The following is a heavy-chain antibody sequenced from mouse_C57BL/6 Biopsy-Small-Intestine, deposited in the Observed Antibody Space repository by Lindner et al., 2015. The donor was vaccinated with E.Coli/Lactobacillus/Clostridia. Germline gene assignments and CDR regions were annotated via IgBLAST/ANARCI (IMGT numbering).Heavy chain of an antibody. D-gene: IGHD1-2*01. J-gene: IGHJ4*01. V-gene: IGHV1-4*01. CDR1: GYISSSYP. CDR2: ISAYNGDT. CDR3: AINSFSSGWGIFDY. Sequence: SVKVSCKASGYISSSYPITWVRQAPGQGIEWMGWISAYNGDTNYAQKLQGRLTMTTDTSTSTAYMELKSLRSDDTAVYYCAINSFSSGWGIFDYWGQGSLVTVSS.